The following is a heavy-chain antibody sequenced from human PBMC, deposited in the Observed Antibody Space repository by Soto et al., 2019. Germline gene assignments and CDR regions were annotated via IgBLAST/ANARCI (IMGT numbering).Heavy chain of an antibody. CDR3: ATSIAAGRNYYYYMDV. V-gene: IGHV4-39*01. Sequence: PSETLSLTCTVSGGSISSSSYYWGWIRQPPGKGLEWIGSIYYSGSTYYNPSLKSRVTISVDTSKNQFSLKLSSVTAADTAVYYCATSIAAGRNYYYYMDVWGKGTTVTVSS. D-gene: IGHD6-6*01. J-gene: IGHJ6*03. CDR2: IYYSGST. CDR1: GGSISSSSYY.